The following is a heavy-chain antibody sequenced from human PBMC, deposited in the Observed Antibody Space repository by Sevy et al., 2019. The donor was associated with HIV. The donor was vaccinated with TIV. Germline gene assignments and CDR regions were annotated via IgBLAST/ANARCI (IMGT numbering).Heavy chain of an antibody. D-gene: IGHD2-2*01. J-gene: IGHJ6*02. Sequence: AYVKVSCKVSGYTLTELSMHWVRQAPGKGLEWMGGFDPEDGETIYAQKFQGRVTMTEDTSTDTAYMELSSLRSEDTVVYYCATACSSTSCYSAGMDVWGQGTTVTVSS. V-gene: IGHV1-24*01. CDR2: FDPEDGET. CDR3: ATACSSTSCYSAGMDV. CDR1: GYTLTELS.